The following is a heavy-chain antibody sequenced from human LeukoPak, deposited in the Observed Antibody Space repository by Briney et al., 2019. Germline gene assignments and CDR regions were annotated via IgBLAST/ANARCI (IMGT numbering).Heavy chain of an antibody. CDR2: IIPILGIA. V-gene: IGHV1-69*04. CDR3: ARDSETALGDGSSDWFDP. J-gene: IGHJ5*02. D-gene: IGHD3-16*01. Sequence: ASVKVSCKASGGTFSSYAISWVRQAPGQGLEWMGRIIPILGIANYAQKFQGRVTITADKSTSTAYMELSSLRSEDTAVYYCARDSETALGDGSSDWFDPWGQGTLVTVSS. CDR1: GGTFSSYA.